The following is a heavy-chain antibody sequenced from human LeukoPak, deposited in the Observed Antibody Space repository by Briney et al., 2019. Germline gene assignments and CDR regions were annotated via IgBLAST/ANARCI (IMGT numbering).Heavy chain of an antibody. CDR1: GFTYTDYW. CDR3: VVEAANY. V-gene: IGHV3-7*01. Sequence: GSLRLSCAASGFTYTDYWMTWIRQSPEKGLEWAAHISNDGSVTYYGESVKGRFTISRDNAKNSVCLQMNNLRVEDTAVYYCVVEAANYWGQGTVVTVSS. D-gene: IGHD1-26*01. CDR2: ISNDGSVT. J-gene: IGHJ4*02.